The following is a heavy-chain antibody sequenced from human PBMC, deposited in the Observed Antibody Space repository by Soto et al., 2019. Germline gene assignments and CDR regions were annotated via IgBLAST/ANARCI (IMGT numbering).Heavy chain of an antibody. CDR1: GYTFTTYY. V-gene: IGHV1-46*01. Sequence: QVQLVQSGAEVKKPGASVKVSCKASGYTFTTYYMHWVRQAPGQGLEWMGIINPSGGSTTYPQKFQCRVTLTRDTSTRTVHMELRSLRSEDTAVYYCAREKLLWMGSYYGIDVWGQGTTVTV. CDR3: AREKLLWMGSYYGIDV. J-gene: IGHJ6*02. CDR2: INPSGGST. D-gene: IGHD1-26*01.